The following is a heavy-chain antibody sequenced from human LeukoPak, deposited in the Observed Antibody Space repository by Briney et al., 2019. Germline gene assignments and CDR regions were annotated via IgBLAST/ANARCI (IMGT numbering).Heavy chain of an antibody. Sequence: ASVKVSCKASGYTFTSYGISWVRQAPGRGLEWMGWISAYNGNTNYAQKLQGRVTMTTDTSTSTAYMELRSLRSDDTAVYYCARVGDYVWGSLLYYFDYWGQGTLVTVSS. D-gene: IGHD3-16*01. CDR1: GYTFTSYG. V-gene: IGHV1-18*01. J-gene: IGHJ4*02. CDR3: ARVGDYVWGSLLYYFDY. CDR2: ISAYNGNT.